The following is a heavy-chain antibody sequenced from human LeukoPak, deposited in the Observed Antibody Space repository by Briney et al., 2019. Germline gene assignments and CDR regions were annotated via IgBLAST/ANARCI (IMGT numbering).Heavy chain of an antibody. D-gene: IGHD5-24*01. Sequence: GRSLRLSCAASGFTFSSYAMHWVRQAPGKGLEWVAVISYDGSNKYYADSVKGRFTISRDNSKNTLYLQMNSLRAEDTAVYYCARGEMATIWSSNRNAFDIWGQGTMVTVSS. CDR3: ARGEMATIWSSNRNAFDI. CDR2: ISYDGSNK. CDR1: GFTFSSYA. V-gene: IGHV3-30-3*01. J-gene: IGHJ3*02.